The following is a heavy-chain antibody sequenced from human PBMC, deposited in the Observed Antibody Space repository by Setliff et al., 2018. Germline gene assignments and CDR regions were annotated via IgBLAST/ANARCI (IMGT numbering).Heavy chain of an antibody. CDR3: ARGGGIVGATAVDY. Sequence: SETLSLTCAVYGVSFSGYYWSWIRQPPGKGLEWIGEINHSGSTNYNPSLKSRVTISVDTSKNQFSLKLSSVTAADTAVYYCARGGGIVGATAVDYWGQGTLVTFSS. D-gene: IGHD1-26*01. CDR1: GVSFSGYY. CDR2: INHSGST. V-gene: IGHV4-34*01. J-gene: IGHJ4*02.